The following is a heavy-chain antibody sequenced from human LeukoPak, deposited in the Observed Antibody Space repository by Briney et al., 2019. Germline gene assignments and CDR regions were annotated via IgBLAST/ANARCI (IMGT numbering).Heavy chain of an antibody. J-gene: IGHJ4*02. CDR3: ARNGGYSYGPPDY. V-gene: IGHV3-48*03. D-gene: IGHD5-18*01. CDR1: GFTFSSYE. CDR2: ISSSGSTI. Sequence: GGSLRLSCAASGFTFSSYEMNWVRQAPGKGLEWVSYISSSGSTIYYADSVKGRFTIPRDNAKNSLYLQMNSLRAEDTAVYYCARNGGYSYGPPDYWGQGTLVTVSS.